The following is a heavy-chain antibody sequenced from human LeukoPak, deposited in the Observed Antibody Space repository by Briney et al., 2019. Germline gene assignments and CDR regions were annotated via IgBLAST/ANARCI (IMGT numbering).Heavy chain of an antibody. J-gene: IGHJ6*02. CDR1: GYTLTELS. Sequence: VASVKVSCKVSGYTLTELSMHWVRQAPGKGLEWVGGFDPEDGETIYAQKFQGRVTMTEDTSTDTAYMELSSLRSEDTAVYYCATADYDSSGYRDYYYYGMDVWGQGTTVTVSS. CDR3: ATADYDSSGYRDYYYYGMDV. V-gene: IGHV1-24*01. CDR2: FDPEDGET. D-gene: IGHD3-22*01.